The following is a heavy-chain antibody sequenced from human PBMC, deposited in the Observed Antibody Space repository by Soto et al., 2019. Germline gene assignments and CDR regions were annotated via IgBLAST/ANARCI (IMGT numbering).Heavy chain of an antibody. Sequence: PGGSLRLSCAASGFTFDNYVMTWVRQAPGKGLEWVSAISRSGDTSYYADSAKGWFTISRDNSKSRLYLEMSSLRAEDTALYYCEKDALVGGGISAFDYWGQGILVTVYS. CDR3: EKDALVGGGISAFDY. CDR2: ISRSGDTS. CDR1: GFTFDNYV. D-gene: IGHD1-20*01. J-gene: IGHJ4*02. V-gene: IGHV3-23*01.